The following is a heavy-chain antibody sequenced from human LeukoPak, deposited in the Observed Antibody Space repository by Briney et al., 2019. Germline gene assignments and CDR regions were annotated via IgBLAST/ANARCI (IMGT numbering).Heavy chain of an antibody. Sequence: PGGSLRLSCAASGFTFSSYEMNWVRQAPGKGLEWVSYISSSGSTIYYADSVKGRFTISRDNAKNSLYLQMNSLRAEDTAVYYRARDREYFQHWGQGTLATVSS. J-gene: IGHJ1*01. V-gene: IGHV3-48*03. CDR2: ISSSGSTI. CDR3: ARDREYFQH. CDR1: GFTFSSYE. D-gene: IGHD1-26*01.